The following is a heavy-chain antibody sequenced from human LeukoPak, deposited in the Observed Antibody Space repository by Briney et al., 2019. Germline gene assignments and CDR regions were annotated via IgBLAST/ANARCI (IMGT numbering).Heavy chain of an antibody. J-gene: IGHJ6*03. Sequence: SETLSLTCTVSGGSISSYYWSWIRQPPGKGLEWIGYIYYSGSTNYNPSLKSRVTISVDTSKNQFSLKLSSVTAADTAVYYCARLWYYYDSSGYRAYYYYMDVWGKGTTVTVSS. CDR1: GGSISSYY. CDR2: IYYSGST. CDR3: ARLWYYYDSSGYRAYYYYMDV. V-gene: IGHV4-59*01. D-gene: IGHD3-22*01.